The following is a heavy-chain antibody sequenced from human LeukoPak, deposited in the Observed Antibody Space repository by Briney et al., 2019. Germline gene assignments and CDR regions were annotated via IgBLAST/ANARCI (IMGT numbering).Heavy chain of an antibody. J-gene: IGHJ6*02. CDR1: GFTFSNYG. Sequence: GGSLRLSCAASGFTFSNYGMHWVRQAPGKGLEWVAAIWYDGSNKYYADSVKGRFTISRDNSKNTLYLQMNSLRAEDTAVYYCAREHPYCSSTSCYVYYYYGMDVWGQGTTVTVSS. V-gene: IGHV3-30*19. D-gene: IGHD2-2*01. CDR3: AREHPYCSSTSCYVYYYYGMDV. CDR2: IWYDGSNK.